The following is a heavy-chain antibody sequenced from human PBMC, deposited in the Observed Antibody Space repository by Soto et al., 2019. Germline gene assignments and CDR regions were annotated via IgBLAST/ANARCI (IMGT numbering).Heavy chain of an antibody. CDR1: GYTFTDYW. J-gene: IGHJ3*01. V-gene: IGHV5-51*01. Sequence: GESLNISCQTSGYTFTDYWIGWVRQMPGKGLEWMGLIYPGDSDTRNSPSFQGQVTFSVDTSLSTAFLQWSSLKASGTAMYYCAKRGGSPADPFDVWGPGTMVTVSS. D-gene: IGHD1-26*01. CDR3: AKRGGSPADPFDV. CDR2: IYPGDSDT.